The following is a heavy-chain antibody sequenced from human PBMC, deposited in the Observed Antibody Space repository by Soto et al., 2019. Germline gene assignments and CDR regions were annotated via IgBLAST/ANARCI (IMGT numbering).Heavy chain of an antibody. Sequence: EVQLVESGGGLVKPGGSLRLSCAASGFTFSSYSMNWVRQAPGKGLEWVSSISSSSSNIYYADSVKGRFTISRDNAKNSLYLQMNSLRAEDTAVYYCARDRRRSPIYYYYGMDVWGQGTTVTASS. CDR3: ARDRRRSPIYYYYGMDV. V-gene: IGHV3-21*01. CDR1: GFTFSSYS. D-gene: IGHD3-3*01. CDR2: ISSSSSNI. J-gene: IGHJ6*02.